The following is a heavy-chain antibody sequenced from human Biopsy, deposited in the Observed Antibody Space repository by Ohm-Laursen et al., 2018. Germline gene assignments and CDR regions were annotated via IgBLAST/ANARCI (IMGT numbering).Heavy chain of an antibody. CDR3: ARQVDFWSGYVDY. CDR2: IYYSGNT. V-gene: IGHV4-39*01. J-gene: IGHJ4*02. D-gene: IGHD3-3*01. CDR1: GGSISDSTYH. Sequence: GTLSLTCTVSGGSISDSTYHWGWIRQSPGKGLEWIGNIYYSGNTDYSPSLKSRVTISVNTSNNQFSLKLRSVTAADTAVYYCARQVDFWSGYVDYWGQGTLVAVSS.